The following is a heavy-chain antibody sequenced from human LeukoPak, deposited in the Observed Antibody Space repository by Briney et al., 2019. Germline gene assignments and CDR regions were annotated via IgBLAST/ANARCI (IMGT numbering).Heavy chain of an antibody. CDR2: ISGSGGST. CDR3: AKDLRYDSSGVDY. Sequence: GGSLRLSCAAPGFTFSSYAMSWVRQAPGKGLEWVSAISGSGGSTYYADSVKGRFTISRDNSKNTLYPQMNSLRAEDTAVYYCAKDLRYDSSGVDYWGQGTLVTVSS. J-gene: IGHJ4*02. V-gene: IGHV3-23*01. CDR1: GFTFSSYA. D-gene: IGHD3-22*01.